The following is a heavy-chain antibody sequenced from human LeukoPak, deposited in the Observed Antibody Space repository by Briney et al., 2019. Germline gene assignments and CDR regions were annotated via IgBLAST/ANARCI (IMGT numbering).Heavy chain of an antibody. CDR1: GGSISSGSYY. CDR3: ARHAYYYDSSGYAPIDY. J-gene: IGHJ4*02. CDR2: IYTSGST. V-gene: IGHV4-61*02. D-gene: IGHD3-22*01. Sequence: SQTLSLTCTVSGGSISSGSYYWSWIRQPAGKGLEWIGRIYTSGSTNYNPSLKSRVTISVDTSKNQFSLKLSPVTAADTAVYYCARHAYYYDSSGYAPIDYWGQGTLVTVSS.